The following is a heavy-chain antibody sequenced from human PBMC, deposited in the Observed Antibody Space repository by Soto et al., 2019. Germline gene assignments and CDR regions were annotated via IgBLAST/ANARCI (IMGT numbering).Heavy chain of an antibody. J-gene: IGHJ6*02. Sequence: LGESLKISCKGSGYSFTSYWIGWVRQMPGKGLEWMGIIYPGDSDTRYSPSFQGQVTISADKSISTAYLQWSSLKASDTAMYYCARRSGGNQYYYYGMDVWGQGTTVTVSS. CDR3: ARRSGGNQYYYYGMDV. CDR1: GYSFTSYW. CDR2: IYPGDSDT. D-gene: IGHD2-15*01. V-gene: IGHV5-51*01.